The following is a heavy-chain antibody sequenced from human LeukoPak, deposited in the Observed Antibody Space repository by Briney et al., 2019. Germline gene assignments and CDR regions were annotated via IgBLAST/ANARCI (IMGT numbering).Heavy chain of an antibody. J-gene: IGHJ6*03. CDR2: ISAYNGNT. D-gene: IGHD3-9*01. Sequence: ASVKVSCKASGYTFTSYGISWVRQAPGQGLEWMGWISAYNGNTNYAQKLQGRVTMTTDTSTSTAYMELRSLRSDDTAVYYCARADYDILTGPQSKYYYYYYVDVWGKGTTVTVSS. CDR1: GYTFTSYG. CDR3: ARADYDILTGPQSKYYYYYYVDV. V-gene: IGHV1-18*01.